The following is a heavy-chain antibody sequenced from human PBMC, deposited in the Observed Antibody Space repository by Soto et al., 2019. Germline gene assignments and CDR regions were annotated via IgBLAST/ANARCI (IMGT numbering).Heavy chain of an antibody. V-gene: IGHV4-59*08. CDR1: GVSISNFY. D-gene: IGHD3-9*01. J-gene: IGHJ6*03. CDR2: VYYTGST. Sequence: SETLSLTCTVSGVSISNFYWSLIRQPPGKGLEWFGYVYYTGSTSYNPSLKRRVTFSADSSRGQFSLRLNSVTAADTAVYYCARTVLGPDLLADSFVDYYYYMDVWGQGTTVTAP. CDR3: ARTVLGPDLLADSFVDYYYYMDV.